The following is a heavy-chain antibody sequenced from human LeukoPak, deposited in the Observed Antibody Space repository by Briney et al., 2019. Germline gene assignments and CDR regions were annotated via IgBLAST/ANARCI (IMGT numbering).Heavy chain of an antibody. CDR2: IYYSGST. J-gene: IGHJ4*02. Sequence: SETLSLTCTVSGGSISSYYWSWIRQPPEKGLEWIGYIYYSGSTNYNPSPKSRVTISVDTSKNQFSLKLSSVTAADTAVYYCARTRGVFDYWGQGTLVTVSS. CDR1: GGSISSYY. CDR3: ARTRGVFDY. D-gene: IGHD3-10*01. V-gene: IGHV4-59*01.